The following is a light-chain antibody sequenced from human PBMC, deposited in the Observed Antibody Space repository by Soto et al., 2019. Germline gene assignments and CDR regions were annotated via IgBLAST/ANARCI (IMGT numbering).Light chain of an antibody. J-gene: IGLJ2*01. CDR1: SSDVGSYNY. CDR3: SSYTSSSTLV. CDR2: AVS. V-gene: IGLV2-14*01. Sequence: QSALTQPASVSGSPGQSITMSCTGTSSDVGSYNYVSWYQQHPGKAPKLMIYAVSNRPSGVSNRFSGSKSSNTASLTISGLQAEDEADYYCSSYTSSSTLVFGGGTKLTVL.